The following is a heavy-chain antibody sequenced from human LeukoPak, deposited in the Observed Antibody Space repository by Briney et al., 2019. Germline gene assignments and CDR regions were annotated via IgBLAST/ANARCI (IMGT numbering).Heavy chain of an antibody. J-gene: IGHJ4*02. CDR2: INPNSGGT. D-gene: IGHD3-10*01. CDR3: ARGDGSGRYCIEY. V-gene: IGHV1-2*02. CDR1: GYTFTDYF. Sequence: GASVKVSCKASGYTFTDYFMHWVRQAPGQGLEWMSWINPNSGGTNYAQRFQGRVTMTRDTSISTVYMELSRLTSDDTAVYYCARGDGSGRYCIEYWGQGTLVAVAS.